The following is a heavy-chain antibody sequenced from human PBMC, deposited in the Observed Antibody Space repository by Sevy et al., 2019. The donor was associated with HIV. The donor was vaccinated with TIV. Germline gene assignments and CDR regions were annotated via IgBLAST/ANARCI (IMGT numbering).Heavy chain of an antibody. Sequence: GGSLRLSCAASSGFTFSSYWMSWVRQAPGKGLEWVANIKQDGSEKYYVDSVKGRFTISRDNAKNSLYLQMNSLRAEDTAVYYCASSGYSYGFDYWGQGTLVTVSS. J-gene: IGHJ4*02. V-gene: IGHV3-7*01. CDR2: IKQDGSEK. CDR3: ASSGYSYGFDY. D-gene: IGHD5-18*01. CDR1: GFTFSSYW.